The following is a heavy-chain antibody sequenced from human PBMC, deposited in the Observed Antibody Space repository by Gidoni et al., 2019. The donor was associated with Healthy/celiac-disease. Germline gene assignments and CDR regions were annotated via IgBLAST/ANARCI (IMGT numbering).Heavy chain of an antibody. CDR1: GVTVSSNY. V-gene: IGHV3-66*02. D-gene: IGHD3-22*01. J-gene: IGHJ3*02. CDR2: IYSGGST. CDR3: ATHDSSGYFLRIFAFDI. Sequence: EVQLVESGGGLVQPGGSLRLSCAASGVTVSSNYMRWVRQAPGKGLEWVSVIYSGGSTYYADSVKGRFTISRDNSKNTLYLQMNSLRAEDTAVYYCATHDSSGYFLRIFAFDIWGQGTMVTVSS.